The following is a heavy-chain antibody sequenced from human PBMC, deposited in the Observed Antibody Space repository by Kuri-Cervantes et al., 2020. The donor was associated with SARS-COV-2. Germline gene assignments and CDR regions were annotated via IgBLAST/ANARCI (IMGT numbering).Heavy chain of an antibody. Sequence: GGSLRLSCAASGFTANSYYINWVRQAPGKGLEWVSVIFTDDKTYYADSVKDRVNMSRDNFRNTVFLQINSLRADDTAVYYCARGNVAVAGDAFDVWGHGTVVTVSS. CDR1: GFTANSYY. CDR2: IFTDDKT. J-gene: IGHJ3*01. CDR3: ARGNVAVAGDAFDV. V-gene: IGHV3-66*01. D-gene: IGHD6-19*01.